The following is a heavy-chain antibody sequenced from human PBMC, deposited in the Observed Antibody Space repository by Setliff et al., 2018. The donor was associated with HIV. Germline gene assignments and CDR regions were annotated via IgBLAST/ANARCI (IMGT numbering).Heavy chain of an antibody. CDR2: TSYSGGT. D-gene: IGHD1-1*01. J-gene: IGHJ1*01. CDR1: GGSISSYY. Sequence: SETMSLTCTVSGGSISSYYWSWIRQTPGKGLEWIGYTSYSGGTNYNPSLKSRVTLSVKTSNTQFSLKLNSVTAADTAVYYCARDANAPYFQRWGQGTLVTVSS. V-gene: IGHV4-59*01. CDR3: ARDANAPYFQR.